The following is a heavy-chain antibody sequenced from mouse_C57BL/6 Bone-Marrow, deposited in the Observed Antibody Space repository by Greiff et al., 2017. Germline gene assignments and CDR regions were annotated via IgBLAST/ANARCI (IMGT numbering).Heavy chain of an antibody. CDR1: GYSFTGYY. V-gene: IGHV1-42*01. J-gene: IGHJ3*01. CDR3: ATSITTVTY. Sequence: EVQLQQSGPELVKPGASVKISCKASGYSFTGYYMNWVKQSPEKSLEWIGEINPSTGGTTYNQKFKAKATLTVDKSSSTAYMQLKSLTSEDSAVYYCATSITTVTYWGQGTLVTVSA. CDR2: INPSTGGT. D-gene: IGHD1-1*01.